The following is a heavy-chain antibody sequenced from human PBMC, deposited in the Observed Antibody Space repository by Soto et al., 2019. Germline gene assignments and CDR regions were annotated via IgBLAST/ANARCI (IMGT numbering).Heavy chain of an antibody. CDR2: ISHSGST. CDR1: NGSISGGHW. V-gene: IGHV4-4*02. D-gene: IGHD3-22*01. Sequence: SETLSLTCVVSNGSISGGHWWNWVRQSPGRGLEWIAEISHSGSTNYNPSLKSRATISLDKSTKHFSLTLRSVTAADTAIYYCATNSYDGRGYYPTRGYFDYWGQGTPVT. CDR3: ATNSYDGRGYYPTRGYFDY. J-gene: IGHJ4*02.